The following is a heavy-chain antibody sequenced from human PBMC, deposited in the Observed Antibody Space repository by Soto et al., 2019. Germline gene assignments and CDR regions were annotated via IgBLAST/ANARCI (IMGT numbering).Heavy chain of an antibody. CDR1: GFTFSSYA. V-gene: IGHV3-23*01. Sequence: GGSLRLSCAASGFTFSSYAMSWVRQAPGKGLEWVSAISGSGGSTYYADSVRGRFTISRDNPKNTLYLQMNSLRAEDTAVYYCANYPPIYDFWSGYYYYGMDVWGQGTTVTVSS. J-gene: IGHJ6*02. CDR2: ISGSGGST. CDR3: ANYPPIYDFWSGYYYYGMDV. D-gene: IGHD3-3*01.